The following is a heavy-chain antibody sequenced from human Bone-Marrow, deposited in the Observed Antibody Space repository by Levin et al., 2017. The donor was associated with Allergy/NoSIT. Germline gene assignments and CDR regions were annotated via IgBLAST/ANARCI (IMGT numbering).Heavy chain of an antibody. CDR3: TTLVGASTGNY. D-gene: IGHD1-26*01. CDR1: GHIFATYS. CDR2: ISPANGHT. J-gene: IGHJ4*01. V-gene: IGHV1-18*01. Sequence: ASVKVSCKASGHIFATYSLSWVRQAPGQGLEWLGWISPANGHTSYGQRFQDRVTMTTDTSTTTAYMELMTLTSDDTAVYYCTTLVGASTGNYWGHGTLVIVSS.